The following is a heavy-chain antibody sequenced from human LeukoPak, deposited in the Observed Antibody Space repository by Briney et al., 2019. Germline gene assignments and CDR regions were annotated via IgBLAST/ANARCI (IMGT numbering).Heavy chain of an antibody. V-gene: IGHV3-30*03. CDR2: ISYDGSNK. CDR3: ARAISRSYSSPFDY. D-gene: IGHD3-10*01. CDR1: GFTFSSYG. J-gene: IGHJ4*02. Sequence: GSLRLSCAASGFTFSSYGMHWVRQAPGKGLEWVAVISYDGSNKYYADSVKGRFTISRDNSKNTLYLQMNSLRAEDTAVYYCARAISRSYSSPFDYWGQGTLVTVSS.